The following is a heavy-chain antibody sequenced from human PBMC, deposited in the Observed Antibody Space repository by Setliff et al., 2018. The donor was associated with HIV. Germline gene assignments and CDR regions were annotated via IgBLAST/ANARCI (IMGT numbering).Heavy chain of an antibody. J-gene: IGHJ4*02. D-gene: IGHD3-16*01. CDR1: GFTFSSYG. V-gene: IGHV3-30*02. CDR2: IRYDGSNK. Sequence: SLRLSCAASGFTFSSYGMHWVRQAPGKGLEWVAFIRYDGSNKYYADSVKGRFTISRDNSKNTLYLQMHSLRVEDTAVYYCAAVPWGHSSLIIDHWGQGTPVTVSS. CDR3: AAVPWGHSSLIIDH.